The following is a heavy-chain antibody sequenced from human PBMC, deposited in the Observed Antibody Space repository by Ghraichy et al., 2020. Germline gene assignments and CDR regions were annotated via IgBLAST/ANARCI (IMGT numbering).Heavy chain of an antibody. V-gene: IGHV3-15*01. Sequence: GGSLRLSCAASGFTFSNAWMSWVRQAPGKGLEWVGRIKSKTDGGTTDYAEPVKGRFTISRDDSKNTLYLQMNSLKTEDTAVYYCTTDRGPYYYDSSGYPRDFDYWGQGTLVTVSS. D-gene: IGHD3-22*01. J-gene: IGHJ4*02. CDR1: GFTFSNAW. CDR3: TTDRGPYYYDSSGYPRDFDY. CDR2: IKSKTDGGTT.